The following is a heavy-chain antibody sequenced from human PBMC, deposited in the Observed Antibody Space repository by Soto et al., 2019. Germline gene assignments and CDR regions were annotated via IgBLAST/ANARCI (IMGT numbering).Heavy chain of an antibody. D-gene: IGHD3-16*02. Sequence: PGGSLRLSCAASGFTFSSYAMHWVRQAPGKGLEWVAVISYDGSNKYYADSVKGRFTISRDNSKNTLYLQMNSLRAEDTAVYYCAREYDYVWGSYRYYYYYGMDVWGQGTTVTV. J-gene: IGHJ6*02. CDR2: ISYDGSNK. V-gene: IGHV3-30-3*01. CDR3: AREYDYVWGSYRYYYYYGMDV. CDR1: GFTFSSYA.